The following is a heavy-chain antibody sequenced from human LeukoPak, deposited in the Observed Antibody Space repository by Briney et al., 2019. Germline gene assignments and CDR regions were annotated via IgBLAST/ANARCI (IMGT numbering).Heavy chain of an antibody. CDR2: ISSSSSYI. D-gene: IGHD6-13*01. V-gene: IGHV3-21*01. J-gene: IGHJ6*03. CDR1: GFTFRTSG. CDR3: ARDTAAAGTGYYYYMDV. Sequence: GGSLRLSCAASGFTFRTSGMNWVRQAPGKGLEWVSSISSSSSYIYYADSVKGRFTISRDNAKNSLYLQMNSLRAEDTAVYYCARDTAAAGTGYYYYMDVWGKGTTVTVSS.